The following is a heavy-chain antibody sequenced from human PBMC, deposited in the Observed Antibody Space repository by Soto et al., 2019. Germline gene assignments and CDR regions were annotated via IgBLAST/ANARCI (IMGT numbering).Heavy chain of an antibody. CDR3: ARGHGVLPFLTSWWFDP. J-gene: IGHJ5*02. CDR2: INHSGST. Sequence: TSETLSLTCAVYGGSFSGYYWSWIRQPPGKGLEWIGEINHSGSTNYNPSLKSRVTISVDTSKNQFSLKLSSVTAADTAVYYCARGHGVLPFLTSWWFDPWGQGTLVTVSS. CDR1: GGSFSGYY. V-gene: IGHV4-34*01. D-gene: IGHD2-2*01.